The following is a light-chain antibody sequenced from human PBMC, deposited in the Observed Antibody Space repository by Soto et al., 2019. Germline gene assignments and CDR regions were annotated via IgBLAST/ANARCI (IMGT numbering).Light chain of an antibody. CDR2: DVS. V-gene: IGLV2-14*01. Sequence: QSVLTQPASVSGSPGQSITISCTGTSSDVGGYNYVSWYQQHPGKAPKLMIYDVSNRPSGVSNRFSGSKSGNTASLTISGLQAEDEADYYCSSYTSSSGYVFGTGTKVTV. CDR3: SSYTSSSGYV. J-gene: IGLJ1*01. CDR1: SSDVGGYNY.